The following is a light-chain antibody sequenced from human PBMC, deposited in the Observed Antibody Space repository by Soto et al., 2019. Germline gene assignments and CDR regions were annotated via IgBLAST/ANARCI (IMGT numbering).Light chain of an antibody. V-gene: IGKV1D-12*01. CDR3: QQADSFPLT. CDR1: LDISTL. J-gene: IGKJ4*01. CDR2: GAS. Sequence: DIQMTQSPSSVSASIGDTVTITCRASLDISTLLAWYQQKPGKAPKLLIYGASTLESGVPSRFSGRGSGTDFTLTISSLQPEDFATYFCQQADSFPLTFGGGTKVETK.